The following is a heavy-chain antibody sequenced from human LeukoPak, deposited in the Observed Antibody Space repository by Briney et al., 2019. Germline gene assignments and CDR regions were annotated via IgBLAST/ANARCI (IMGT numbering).Heavy chain of an antibody. CDR1: GYTFTGYY. CDR2: IYPKSGAT. Sequence: ASVKVSCKASGYTFTGYYMHWVRQAPGQGLEWMGWIYPKSGATKYAQKFQGRVTMTRDTSINTAYMDLSRLRSDDTAVYYCARRFIFESSGWSFDPWGQGTLVTVSS. CDR3: ARRFIFESSGWSFDP. J-gene: IGHJ5*02. D-gene: IGHD6-19*01. V-gene: IGHV1-2*02.